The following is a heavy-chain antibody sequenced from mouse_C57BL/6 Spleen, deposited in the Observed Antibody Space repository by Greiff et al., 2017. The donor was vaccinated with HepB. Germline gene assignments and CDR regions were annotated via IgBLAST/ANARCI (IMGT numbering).Heavy chain of an antibody. CDR3: ARSDGSSSFAY. CDR2: IWSGGST. CDR1: GFSLTSYG. J-gene: IGHJ3*01. V-gene: IGHV2-2*01. Sequence: VQVVESGPGLVQPSQSLSITCTVSGFSLTSYGVHWVRQSPGKGLEWLGVIWSGGSTDYNAAFISRLSISKDNSKSQVFFKMNSLQADDTAIYYCARSDGSSSFAYWGQGTLVTVSA. D-gene: IGHD1-1*01.